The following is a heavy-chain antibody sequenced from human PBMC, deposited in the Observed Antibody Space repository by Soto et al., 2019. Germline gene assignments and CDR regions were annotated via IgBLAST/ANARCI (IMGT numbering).Heavy chain of an antibody. J-gene: IGHJ3*02. CDR2: IVTAGDT. D-gene: IGHD3-16*02. CDR3: ARGIFYGLLHLGELSDDAFDI. V-gene: IGHV3-13*01. Sequence: GGSLRLSCAASGFTFSSYDMHWVRQATGKGLEWFLAIVTAGDTYYPCSVKGRFTISRENAKNSLYLQMNSLRAGYTAVYYFARGIFYGLLHLGELSDDAFDIWGQGTMVTVSS. CDR1: GFTFSSYD.